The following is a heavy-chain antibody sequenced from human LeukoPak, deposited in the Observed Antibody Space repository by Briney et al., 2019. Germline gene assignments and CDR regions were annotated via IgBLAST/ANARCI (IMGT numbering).Heavy chain of an antibody. CDR1: GGSISSSSYY. CDR3: ARPIAARLGAFDI. J-gene: IGHJ3*02. D-gene: IGHD6-6*01. V-gene: IGHV4-39*01. Sequence: SETLSLTCTVSGGSISSSSYYWGWIRQPPGKGLEWIGSIYYSGSTYYNPSLKSRVTISVDTSKNQFSLKLSSVTAADTAVYYCARPIAARLGAFDIWGHGTMVTVSS. CDR2: IYYSGST.